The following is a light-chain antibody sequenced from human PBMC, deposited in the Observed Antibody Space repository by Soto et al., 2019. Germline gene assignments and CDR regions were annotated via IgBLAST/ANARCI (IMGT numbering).Light chain of an antibody. Sequence: QSVLTQPASVSGSPGQSVTISCTGTSSDVGSYNRVSWYQQSPGTAPKLMIYEVSNRPSGVPDRFSGSKSGNTASLTIIGLQAEDEAEYYCNSYTTSSTYVFGTGTKLTVL. CDR2: EVS. CDR1: SSDVGSYNR. J-gene: IGLJ1*01. CDR3: NSYTTSSTYV. V-gene: IGLV2-18*02.